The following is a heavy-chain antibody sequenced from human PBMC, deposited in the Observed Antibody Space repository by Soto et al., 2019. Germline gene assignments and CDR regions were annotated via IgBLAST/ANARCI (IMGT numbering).Heavy chain of an antibody. CDR2: ISGSGGST. CDR3: AKERWDYSSSWTEQYYYYGMDV. D-gene: IGHD6-13*01. Sequence: PGGSLRLSCAAAGFTFSSYAMSWVRQAPGKGLEWVSAISGSGGSTYYADSVKGRFTISRDNSKNTLYLQMNSLRAEDTAVYYCAKERWDYSSSWTEQYYYYGMDVWGQGTTVTVSS. CDR1: GFTFSSYA. J-gene: IGHJ6*02. V-gene: IGHV3-23*01.